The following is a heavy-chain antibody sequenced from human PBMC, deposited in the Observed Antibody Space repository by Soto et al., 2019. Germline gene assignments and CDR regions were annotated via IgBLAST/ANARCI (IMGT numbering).Heavy chain of an antibody. CDR2: ISYDGSNK. V-gene: IGHV3-30*18. Sequence: QVQLVESGGGVVYPGRSLRLSCAASGFSFSSYGMHWVRQAPGKGLEWVAVISYDGSNKYYADSVKGRFTISRDNSKNTLYLQMHSLRAEDTAVYYRAKDNANHGTALDYWGQGTLVTVSS. J-gene: IGHJ4*02. CDR3: AKDNANHGTALDY. CDR1: GFSFSSYG.